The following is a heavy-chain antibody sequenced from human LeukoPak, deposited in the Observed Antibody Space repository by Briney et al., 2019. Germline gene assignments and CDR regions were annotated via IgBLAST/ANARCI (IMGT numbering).Heavy chain of an antibody. CDR2: IYHSGST. CDR1: GGSISSGGYY. V-gene: IGHV4-30-2*01. Sequence: SETLSLTCTVSGGSISSGGYYWSWIRQPPGKGLEWIGYIYHSGSTYYNPSLKSRVTISVDRSKNQFSLKLSSVTAADTAVYYCARRYYDFWSGYYLFDYWGQGTLVTVSS. D-gene: IGHD3-3*01. J-gene: IGHJ4*02. CDR3: ARRYYDFWSGYYLFDY.